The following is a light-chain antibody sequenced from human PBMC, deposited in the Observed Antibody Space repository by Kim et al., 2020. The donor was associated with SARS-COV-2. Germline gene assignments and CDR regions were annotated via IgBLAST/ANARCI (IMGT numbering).Light chain of an antibody. Sequence: VSKWLAWYQQKPGKAPKLLIYAASSLQSEIPSRFSGSRSGTDFTLTIRGLQAEDFATYYCQQANSFPLTFGGGTKVEIK. CDR3: QQANSFPLT. CDR2: AAS. J-gene: IGKJ4*01. CDR1: VSKW. V-gene: IGKV1-12*01.